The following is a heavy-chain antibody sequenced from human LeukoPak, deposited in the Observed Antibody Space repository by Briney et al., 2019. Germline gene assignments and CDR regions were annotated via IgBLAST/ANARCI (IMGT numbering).Heavy chain of an antibody. D-gene: IGHD1-26*01. CDR1: GDSFSDYY. J-gene: IGHJ4*02. V-gene: IGHV4-34*01. Sequence: AETLSLTCAVYGDSFSDYYWSFIRHPPEEGLQLTAETNHSGSTNYNPSLNSRVNLSVDTSKNQFSLELGSVTAAETAVYSCASGGAVDDQYYFDYWGQGTLVTVSS. CDR3: ASGGAVDDQYYFDY. CDR2: TNHSGST.